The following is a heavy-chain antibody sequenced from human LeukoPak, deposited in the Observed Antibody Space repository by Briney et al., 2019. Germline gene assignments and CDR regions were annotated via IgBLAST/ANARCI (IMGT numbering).Heavy chain of an antibody. V-gene: IGHV1-2*02. CDR2: INPNSGGT. J-gene: IGHJ4*02. CDR3: ARDLEYSSSSWDY. Sequence: ASVKVPCKASGYTFTGYYMHWVRQAPGQGLEWMGWINPNSGGTNYAQKFQGRVTMTRDTSISTAYMELSRLRSDDTAVYYCARDLEYSSSSWDYWGQGTLVTVSS. CDR1: GYTFTGYY. D-gene: IGHD6-6*01.